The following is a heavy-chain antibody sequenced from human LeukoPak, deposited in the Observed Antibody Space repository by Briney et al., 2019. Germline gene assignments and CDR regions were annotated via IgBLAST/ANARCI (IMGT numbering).Heavy chain of an antibody. V-gene: IGHV1-18*01. Sequence: ASVKVSCKASGYTFTSYGVTWVRQAPGQGLEWMGWISAYSGNTNYAQKLQGRVTMTTDTSTSTAYMELRSLRSDDTAVYYCARVGVNTMIVVVSNFDYWGQGTLVTVSS. CDR3: ARVGVNTMIVVVSNFDY. D-gene: IGHD3-22*01. CDR1: GYTFTSYG. CDR2: ISAYSGNT. J-gene: IGHJ4*02.